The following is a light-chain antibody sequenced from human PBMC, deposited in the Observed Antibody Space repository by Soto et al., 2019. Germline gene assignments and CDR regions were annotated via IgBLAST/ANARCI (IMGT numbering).Light chain of an antibody. CDR1: QNLGTLY. V-gene: IGKV3D-20*02. CDR2: GAS. Sequence: EIVLTQSPGTLPLSPVERGTLSCMASQNLGTLYLAWFQQKSGQAPRLLIYGASSRATGIPDRFSGSGSGTDFTLTISRLEPEDFAVYYCQQRSNWPLTFGGGTKVDIK. CDR3: QQRSNWPLT. J-gene: IGKJ4*01.